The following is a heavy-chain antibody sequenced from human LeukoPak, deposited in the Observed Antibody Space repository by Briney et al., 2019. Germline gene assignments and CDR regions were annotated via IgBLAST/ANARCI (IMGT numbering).Heavy chain of an antibody. D-gene: IGHD4-17*01. V-gene: IGHV3-23*01. CDR3: AKDPSDYGDYFGPGGYWYFDL. J-gene: IGHJ2*01. CDR1: GFTFSSYA. Sequence: GGSLRLSCAASGFTFSSYAMSWVRQAPGKGLEWVSAISGSGGSTYYADSVKGRFTISRDNSKNTLYLQMNSLRAEDTAVYYCAKDPSDYGDYFGPGGYWYFDLWGRGTLVTVSP. CDR2: ISGSGGST.